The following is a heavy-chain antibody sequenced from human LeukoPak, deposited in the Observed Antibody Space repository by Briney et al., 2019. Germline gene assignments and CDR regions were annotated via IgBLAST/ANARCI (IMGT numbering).Heavy chain of an antibody. J-gene: IGHJ3*02. V-gene: IGHV3-9*01. CDR2: ISWNSGSI. D-gene: IGHD2-2*02. CDR1: GFTFDDYA. CDR3: AKDTCSSTSCYTRAFDI. Sequence: GGSLRLSCAASGFTFDDYAMHWVRQAPGKGQEWVSGISWNSGSIGYADSVKGRFTISRDNAKNSLYLQMNSLRAEDTALYYCAKDTCSSTSCYTRAFDIWGQGTMVTVSS.